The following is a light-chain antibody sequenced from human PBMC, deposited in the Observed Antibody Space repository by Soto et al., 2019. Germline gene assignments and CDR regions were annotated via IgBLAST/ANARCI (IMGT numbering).Light chain of an antibody. J-gene: IGLJ2*01. Sequence: QSVLTQPPSVSGAPGQRVTISCTGSSSNIGAGYDVHWYQQLPGTAPKLLIYGNSNRPSGVPDRFSGSKSGTSASLAIPGLQAEDPAGYHCQPYDSSLRDVVFGGGTTPAVL. V-gene: IGLV1-40*01. CDR1: SSNIGAGYD. CDR3: QPYDSSLRDVV. CDR2: GNS.